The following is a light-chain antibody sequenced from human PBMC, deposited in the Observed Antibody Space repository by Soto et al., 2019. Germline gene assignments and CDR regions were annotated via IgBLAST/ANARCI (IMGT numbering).Light chain of an antibody. Sequence: EIILTQSPDTLSLSPGERATLSCRASQTVSSNYLAWCQQKPGQAPRLLIYGASRRATGIPDRISGGGSGTDFTLTISRLEPDDFAVYYCQHYVTSLITFGQGTRLEIK. CDR2: GAS. CDR1: QTVSSNY. V-gene: IGKV3-20*01. J-gene: IGKJ5*01. CDR3: QHYVTSLIT.